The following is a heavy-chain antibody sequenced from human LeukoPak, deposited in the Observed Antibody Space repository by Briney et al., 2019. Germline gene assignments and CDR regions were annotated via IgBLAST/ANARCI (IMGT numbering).Heavy chain of an antibody. CDR2: ISSSSSYI. CDR1: GFTFSSYG. Sequence: GGSLRLSCAASGFTFSSYGMNWVRQAPGKGLEWVSSISSSSSYIYYADSVKGRFTISRDNAKNSLYLQMSSLTAEDTAVYYCARGPYYDFWSGYYLNWFDPWGQGTLVTVSS. D-gene: IGHD3-3*01. J-gene: IGHJ5*02. CDR3: ARGPYYDFWSGYYLNWFDP. V-gene: IGHV3-21*01.